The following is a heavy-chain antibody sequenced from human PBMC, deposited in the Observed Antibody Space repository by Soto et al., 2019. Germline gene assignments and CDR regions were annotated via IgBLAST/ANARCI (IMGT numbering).Heavy chain of an antibody. CDR2: INGDESSA. J-gene: IGHJ6*03. Sequence: GGSLRLSCAASGFTFRNYWMRWVRQAPGKGLVWLSRINGDESSANYADSVKGRFTISRDNAKKTLYLQMNSLRAEDTAVYYCATLTTWSHYYYYMDIWGKGTTVTVSS. D-gene: IGHD4-17*01. CDR1: GFTFRNYW. CDR3: ATLTTWSHYYYYMDI. V-gene: IGHV3-74*01.